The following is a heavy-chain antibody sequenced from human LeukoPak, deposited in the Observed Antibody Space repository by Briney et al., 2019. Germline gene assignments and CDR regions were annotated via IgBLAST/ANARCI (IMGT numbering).Heavy chain of an antibody. D-gene: IGHD3-10*01. V-gene: IGHV3-23*01. CDR3: AKAEGSGNQPFDY. Sequence: GGSLRLSCAASGFTFSSYAMNWVRQAPGKGLEWVSLISAGGGTTYYADSVKGRFTISRDNSKNTLSLHMDSLRAEDTAVYYCAKAEGSGNQPFDYWGQGTLVTVSS. CDR1: GFTFSSYA. CDR2: ISAGGGTT. J-gene: IGHJ4*02.